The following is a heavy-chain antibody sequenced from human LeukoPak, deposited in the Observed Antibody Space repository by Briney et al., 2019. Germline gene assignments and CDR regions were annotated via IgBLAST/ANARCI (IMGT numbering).Heavy chain of an antibody. Sequence: ASVKVSCKASGYTFTGYYMHWVRQAPGQGLEWMGWFNPNSGGTNYAQKFQGRVTMTRDTSISTAYMELSRLRSDDTAVYYCARGSVAALEYFQHWGQGTLVTASS. CDR3: ARGSVAALEYFQH. J-gene: IGHJ1*01. CDR1: GYTFTGYY. CDR2: FNPNSGGT. D-gene: IGHD6-19*01. V-gene: IGHV1-2*02.